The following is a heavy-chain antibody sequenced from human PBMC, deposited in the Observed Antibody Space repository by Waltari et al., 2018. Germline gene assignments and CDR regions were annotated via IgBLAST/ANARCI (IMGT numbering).Heavy chain of an antibody. D-gene: IGHD1-26*01. CDR1: GGPIRSYY. V-gene: IGHV4-4*07. J-gene: IGHJ4*02. CDR3: ARGSRYSGTRFDY. Sequence: QVQLQESGPGLVKPSETLSLPCTVSGGPIRSYYWSWIRQPAGKGLEWIGRIYTSGSTNYNPSLKSRVTMSVDTSKNQFSLKLSSVTAADTAVYYCARGSRYSGTRFDYWGQGTLVTVSS. CDR2: IYTSGST.